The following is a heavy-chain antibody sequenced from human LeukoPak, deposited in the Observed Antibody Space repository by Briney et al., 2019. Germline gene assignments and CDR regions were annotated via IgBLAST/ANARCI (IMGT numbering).Heavy chain of an antibody. V-gene: IGHV1-69*13. CDR2: IIPIFGTA. J-gene: IGHJ5*02. CDR3: ARVYSGSYLSGKNWFDP. CDR1: GGTFSSYA. D-gene: IGHD1-26*01. Sequence: ASVKVSCKASGGTFSSYAISWVRQAPGQGLEWMGGIIPIFGTANYAQKFQGRVTITADESTSTAYMELSSLRSEDTAVYYCARVYSGSYLSGKNWFDPWGQGTLVTVSS.